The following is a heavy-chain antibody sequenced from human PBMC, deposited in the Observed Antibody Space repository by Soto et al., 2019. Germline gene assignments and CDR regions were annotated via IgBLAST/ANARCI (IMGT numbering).Heavy chain of an antibody. CDR1: GYTFTSYY. CDR2: INPSGGST. J-gene: IGHJ6*02. V-gene: IGHV1-46*01. D-gene: IGHD3-22*01. Sequence: GASVKVSCKASGYTFTSYYMHWVRQAPGQGLEWMGIINPSGGSTSYAQKFQGRVTMTRDTSTSTVYMELSSLRSEDTAVYYCARETAGPGDSSGYYWDYYYYGMDVWGQGTTVTVSS. CDR3: ARETAGPGDSSGYYWDYYYYGMDV.